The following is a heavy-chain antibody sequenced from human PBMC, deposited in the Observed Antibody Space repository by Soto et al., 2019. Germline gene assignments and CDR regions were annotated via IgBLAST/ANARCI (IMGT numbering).Heavy chain of an antibody. D-gene: IGHD6-13*01. CDR1: GYTFTSYG. J-gene: IGHJ5*02. CDR3: VRRHVSATGIDWFDP. V-gene: IGHV1-3*01. Sequence: ASVKVSCKSSGYTFTSYGIHWVRRAPGQRLEWMGWINAANGDTKYSPKFQGRVTITRDTSASTAYMELSSLRSEDTAVYYCVRRHVSATGIDWFDPWGQGTLVTVSS. CDR2: INAANGDT.